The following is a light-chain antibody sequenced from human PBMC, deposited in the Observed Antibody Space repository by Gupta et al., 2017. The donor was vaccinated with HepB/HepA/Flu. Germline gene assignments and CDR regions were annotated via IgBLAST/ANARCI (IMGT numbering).Light chain of an antibody. Sequence: DIQMTQSPSTLSASVGDRVTITCRASQSIGDWLAWYQQRPGEAPKLLIYRRSKLESGVPSRFSGSGSGTEFTLTISSLQPDDFATYYCQLYDSYSWTFGQGTKVEIK. V-gene: IGKV1-5*03. CDR1: QSIGDW. CDR2: RRS. CDR3: QLYDSYSWT. J-gene: IGKJ1*01.